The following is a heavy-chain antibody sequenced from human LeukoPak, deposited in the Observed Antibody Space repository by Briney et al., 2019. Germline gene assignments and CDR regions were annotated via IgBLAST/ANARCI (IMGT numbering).Heavy chain of an antibody. J-gene: IGHJ4*02. V-gene: IGHV3-23*01. CDR1: GFTFSRFA. CDR2: ITGSGGST. D-gene: IGHD3-10*01. CDR3: ARDLAESYLFDY. Sequence: RPGGSLRLSCAPSGFTFSRFAMSWVRQAPGKGLEWVSGITGSGGSTYHADSVKGRFTISRDNSKNTLYLQMNGLRAEDTAVYFCARDLAESYLFDYWGQGTLVTVSS.